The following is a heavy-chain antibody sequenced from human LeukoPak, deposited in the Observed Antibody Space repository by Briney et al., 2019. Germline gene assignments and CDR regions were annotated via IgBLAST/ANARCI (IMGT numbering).Heavy chain of an antibody. CDR2: INHSGST. V-gene: IGHV4-34*01. J-gene: IGHJ4*02. CDR1: GGSFSGYY. Sequence: SETLSLTCAVYGGSFSGYYWSWIRQPPGKGLEWIGEINHSGSTNYNPSLKSRVTISVETSKNQFSLTLSSVTAADTAVYYCAGYSYGPVDYWGQGTLVTVSS. CDR3: AGYSYGPVDY. D-gene: IGHD5-18*01.